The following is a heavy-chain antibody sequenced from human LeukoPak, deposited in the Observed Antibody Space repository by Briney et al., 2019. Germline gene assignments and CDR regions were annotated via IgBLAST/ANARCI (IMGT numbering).Heavy chain of an antibody. J-gene: IGHJ3*02. CDR3: ARIQAVNSSYAFDI. Sequence: SETLSLTCAVYGGSFSGYYWSWIRQPAGKGLEWIGEINHSGSTNYNPSLKSRVTISVDTSKNQFSLKLSSVTAADTAVYYCARIQAVNSSYAFDIWGQGTMVTVSS. D-gene: IGHD2/OR15-2a*01. V-gene: IGHV4-34*01. CDR2: INHSGST. CDR1: GGSFSGYY.